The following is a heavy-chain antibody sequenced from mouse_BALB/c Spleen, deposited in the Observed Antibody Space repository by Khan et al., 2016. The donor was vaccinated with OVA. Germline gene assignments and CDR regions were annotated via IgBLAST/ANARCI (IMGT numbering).Heavy chain of an antibody. CDR2: INTYTGEP. Sequence: QIQLVQSGPELKKPGETVKISCKASGYTFTNYGMNWVKQAPGTGLKWMGWINTYTGEPTYADDFKGRFVFSLETSASTAYLQISNLKNEDMTTYFCARSASYWYSDVWGAGTTVTVSS. CDR3: ARSASYWYSDV. V-gene: IGHV9-1*02. J-gene: IGHJ1*01. CDR1: GYTFTNYG.